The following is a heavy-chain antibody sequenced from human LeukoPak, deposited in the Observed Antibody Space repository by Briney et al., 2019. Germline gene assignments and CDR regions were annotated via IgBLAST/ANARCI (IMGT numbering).Heavy chain of an antibody. CDR1: GGTFSSYA. J-gene: IGHJ4*02. Sequence: SVKVSCKASGGTFSSYAISWVRQAPGQGLEWMGGIIPIFGTANYAQKFQGRVTFTADESTSTAYMELSSLRSEDTAVYYCARDESIAAAGFDYWGQGTLVTVSS. CDR2: IIPIFGTA. CDR3: ARDESIAAAGFDY. V-gene: IGHV1-69*13. D-gene: IGHD6-13*01.